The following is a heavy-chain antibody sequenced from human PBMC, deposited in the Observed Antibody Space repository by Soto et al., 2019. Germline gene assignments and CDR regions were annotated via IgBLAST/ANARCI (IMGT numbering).Heavy chain of an antibody. CDR3: AKAADFWSGYFSHYYYGMDV. Sequence: SLRLSCAASGFTFSSYAMSWVRQAPGKGLEWVSAISGSGGSTYYADSVKGRFTISRDNSKNTLYLQMNSLRAEDTAVYYCAKAADFWSGYFSHYYYGMDVWGQGTTVTVSS. D-gene: IGHD3-3*01. J-gene: IGHJ6*02. CDR1: GFTFSSYA. V-gene: IGHV3-23*01. CDR2: ISGSGGST.